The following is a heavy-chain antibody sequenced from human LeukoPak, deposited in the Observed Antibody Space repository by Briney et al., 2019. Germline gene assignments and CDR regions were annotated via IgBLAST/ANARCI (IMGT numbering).Heavy chain of an antibody. J-gene: IGHJ4*02. Sequence: GGSLRLSCAASGFTFSSYAMSWVRRAPGKGLEWVSGTSGSGDSTYHADSVKGRFTVSRDNAKNTLYLQMNSLRAEDTAVYFCAFLDSSGFYYGRLRYWGQGTPVTVSS. CDR2: TSGSGDST. CDR3: AFLDSSGFYYGRLRY. V-gene: IGHV3-23*01. D-gene: IGHD3-22*01. CDR1: GFTFSSYA.